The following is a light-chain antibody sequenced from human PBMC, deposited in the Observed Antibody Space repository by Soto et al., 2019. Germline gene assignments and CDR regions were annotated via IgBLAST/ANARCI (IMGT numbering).Light chain of an antibody. Sequence: QSVLTQPPSVSGAPGQRVTISCTGSSSNIGAGYDVHWYQQLPGTAPKLLISGNSNRPSGVPDRFSGSKSGTSASLAITVLQAEDEADYYCQSYDSSLSGWVFGGGTKLTVL. CDR2: GNS. J-gene: IGLJ3*02. V-gene: IGLV1-40*01. CDR3: QSYDSSLSGWV. CDR1: SSNIGAGYD.